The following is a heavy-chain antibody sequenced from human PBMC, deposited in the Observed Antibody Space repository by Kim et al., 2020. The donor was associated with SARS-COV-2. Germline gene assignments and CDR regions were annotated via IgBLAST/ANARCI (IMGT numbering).Heavy chain of an antibody. J-gene: IGHJ6*02. V-gene: IGHV4-39*07. D-gene: IGHD4-4*01. Sequence: NPSLMSRVTISVDTSKNQFSLRVKSVTAADTAMYYCTRGLQSDYYYFGMDVWGQGTTVTVSS. CDR3: TRGLQSDYYYFGMDV.